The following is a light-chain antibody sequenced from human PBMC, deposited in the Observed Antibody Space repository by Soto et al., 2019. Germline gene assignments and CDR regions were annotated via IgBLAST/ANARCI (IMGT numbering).Light chain of an antibody. J-gene: IGLJ1*01. V-gene: IGLV2-11*01. CDR3: CSYTNSAYV. Sequence: QSVLTQPRSVSGSPGPSVTISCTGTSSDVGAYNYVSWYQQHPAKAPNLMIYDVSKRPSGVPDRFSGSKSGNTASLTISGLQAEDEGDYYCCSYTNSAYVFGTGTKVTVL. CDR1: SSDVGAYNY. CDR2: DVS.